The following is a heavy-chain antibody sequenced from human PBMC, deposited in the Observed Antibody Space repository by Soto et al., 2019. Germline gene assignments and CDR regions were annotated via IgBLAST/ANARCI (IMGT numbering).Heavy chain of an antibody. Sequence: SETLSLTCTVSGGSISSYYWSWIRQPPGKGLEWIGYIYYSGSTNYNPSLKSRVTISVDTSKNQFSLKLSSVTAADTAVYYCARQGGEYSGYSYWGQGTLVTVSS. V-gene: IGHV4-59*08. J-gene: IGHJ4*02. D-gene: IGHD5-12*01. CDR2: IYYSGST. CDR1: GGSISSYY. CDR3: ARQGGEYSGYSY.